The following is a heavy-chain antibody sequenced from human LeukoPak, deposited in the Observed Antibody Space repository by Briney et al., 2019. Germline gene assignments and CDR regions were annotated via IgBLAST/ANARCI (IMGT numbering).Heavy chain of an antibody. CDR1: GFSFSSYW. J-gene: IGHJ4*02. CDR3: ARGFRGWYAEGFDY. V-gene: IGHV3-7*01. D-gene: IGHD6-19*01. Sequence: GGSLRLSCAASGFSFSSYWMSWVRQAPGKGLEWLANIKQDGSEKYYVDSVKGRFTISRDNAKNSLFLQMNSLRAEDTAVYYCARGFRGWYAEGFDYWGQGTVVTVSS. CDR2: IKQDGSEK.